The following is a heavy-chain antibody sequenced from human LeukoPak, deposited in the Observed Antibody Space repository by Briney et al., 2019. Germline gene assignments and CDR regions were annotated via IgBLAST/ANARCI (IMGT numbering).Heavy chain of an antibody. CDR2: IYHSGST. Sequence: SETLSLTCIVSGYSISSGHYWGWIRQPPGKGLEWVGSIYHSGSTYYNPSLKSRVTISVDTSKNQLSLHLSSVTAADTAVYYCARTIEATFDYWGQGTLVTVSS. CDR3: ARTIEATFDY. CDR1: GYSISSGHY. D-gene: IGHD5-24*01. V-gene: IGHV4-38-2*02. J-gene: IGHJ4*02.